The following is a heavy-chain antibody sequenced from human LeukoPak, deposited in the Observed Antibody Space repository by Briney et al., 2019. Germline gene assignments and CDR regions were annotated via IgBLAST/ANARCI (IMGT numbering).Heavy chain of an antibody. CDR1: GYTLTEMS. CDR3: TTCLNGAGQPVAIYYYGMDV. CDR2: FDPEDGET. Sequence: ASVKVSCKVSGYTLTEMSIHWVRQAPGGALEWMGGFDPEDGETVYAPKFQGRVTMTEDTSSDTAYMELSSLRSEDTAVYYCTTCLNGAGQPVAIYYYGMDVWGQGTTVTVSS. D-gene: IGHD2-2*01. J-gene: IGHJ6*02. V-gene: IGHV1-24*01.